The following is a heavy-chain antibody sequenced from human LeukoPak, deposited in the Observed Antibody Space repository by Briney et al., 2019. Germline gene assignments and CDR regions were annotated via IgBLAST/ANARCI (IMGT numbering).Heavy chain of an antibody. D-gene: IGHD6-6*01. Sequence: GASVKVHCKASGYTFTNYHISWVRQAPGQGLEWMGWISTYNGNTNYAPKFQGRVTMTTDTSTSTAYMELRSLRSDDPAVYYCARAWGEDIAARPYYFDYWGQGTLVTVSS. J-gene: IGHJ4*02. CDR3: ARAWGEDIAARPYYFDY. V-gene: IGHV1-18*01. CDR1: GYTFTNYH. CDR2: ISTYNGNT.